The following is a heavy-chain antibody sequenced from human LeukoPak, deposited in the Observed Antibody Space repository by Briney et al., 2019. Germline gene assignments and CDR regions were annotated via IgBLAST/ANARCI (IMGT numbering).Heavy chain of an antibody. CDR1: GFTFSSYA. J-gene: IGHJ4*02. CDR2: ISYDGSNK. Sequence: GRSLRLSCAASGFTFSSYAMHWVRQAPGKGLEWVAVISYDGSNKYYADSVKGRFTISRDNSKNTLYLQMNSLRAEDTAVYYCEVGATNSFDYWGQGTLVTVS. D-gene: IGHD1-26*01. CDR3: EVGATNSFDY. V-gene: IGHV3-30-3*01.